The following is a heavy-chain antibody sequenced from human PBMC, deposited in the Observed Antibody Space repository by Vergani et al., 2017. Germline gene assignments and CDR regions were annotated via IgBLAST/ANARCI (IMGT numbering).Heavy chain of an antibody. Sequence: QVQLQESGPGPVKPPGTLSLTCAVSGDSISSNNCWTWVRQPPGKGLEWIGEICHTEDTKYSPSLKSRVTTSVDASKNQFSLKLTSVTAADTAVYRCVCRATSPPRCFDCWGQGTLFIVSS. CDR2: ICHTEDT. CDR3: VCRATSPPRCFDC. D-gene: IGHD2-2*01. J-gene: IGHJ4*02. V-gene: IGHV4-4*01. CDR1: GDSISSNNC.